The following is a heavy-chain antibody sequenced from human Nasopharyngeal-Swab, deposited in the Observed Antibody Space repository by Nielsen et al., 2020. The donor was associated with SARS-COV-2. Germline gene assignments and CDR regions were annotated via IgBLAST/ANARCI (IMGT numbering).Heavy chain of an antibody. Sequence: SETLFLTCTVSGGSISSGSYYWSWIRQPAGKGLEWIGRIYTSGSTNYNPSLKSRVTISVDTSKNQFSLKLSSVTAADTAVYYCARDYGLRYFDWLRGGFDPWGQGTLVTVSS. V-gene: IGHV4-61*02. CDR1: GGSISSGSYY. D-gene: IGHD3-9*01. CDR2: IYTSGST. J-gene: IGHJ5*02. CDR3: ARDYGLRYFDWLRGGFDP.